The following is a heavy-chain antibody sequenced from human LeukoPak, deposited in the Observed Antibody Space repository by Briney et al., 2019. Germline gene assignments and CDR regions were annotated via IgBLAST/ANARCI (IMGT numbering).Heavy chain of an antibody. Sequence: GGSLRLSCAASGFTFSSYAMHWVRQAPGKGLEWVAVISYDGSNKYYADSVKGRFTISRDNSKNTLYLQMNSLRAEDTAVYYCARDGSTLFGYSYKNLYYYMDVWGKGTTVTVSS. CDR2: ISYDGSNK. V-gene: IGHV3-30-3*01. CDR1: GFTFSSYA. D-gene: IGHD5-18*01. J-gene: IGHJ6*03. CDR3: ARDGSTLFGYSYKNLYYYMDV.